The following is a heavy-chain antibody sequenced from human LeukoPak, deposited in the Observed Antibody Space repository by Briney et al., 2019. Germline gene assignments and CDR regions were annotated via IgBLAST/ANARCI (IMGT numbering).Heavy chain of an antibody. J-gene: IGHJ6*03. CDR3: ASGSLDYYYYMDV. CDR2: ISSSGSTI. V-gene: IGHV3-11*01. D-gene: IGHD6-25*01. Sequence: GGSLRLSCAASGFTFSDYYMSWIRQAPGKGLEWVSYISSSGSTIYYADSVKGRFTISRDNAKNSLYLQMNSLRAEDTAVYYCASGSLDYYYYMDVWGKGTTVTASS. CDR1: GFTFSDYY.